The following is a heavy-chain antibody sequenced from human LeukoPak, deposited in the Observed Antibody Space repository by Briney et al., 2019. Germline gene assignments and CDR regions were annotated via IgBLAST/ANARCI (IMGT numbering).Heavy chain of an antibody. CDR1: GFTFGDYA. CDR2: IRSKAYGGTT. Sequence: GGSLRLSCKASGFTFGDYAMSWVRQAPGKGLQWVGFIRSKAYGGTTEYAASVKGRFTISRHASKSIAYLQMNSLKTEDTAVYYCTRVDYYNASGSYTPFDYWGQATLVTVSS. D-gene: IGHD3-10*01. CDR3: TRVDYYNASGSYTPFDY. J-gene: IGHJ4*02. V-gene: IGHV3-49*04.